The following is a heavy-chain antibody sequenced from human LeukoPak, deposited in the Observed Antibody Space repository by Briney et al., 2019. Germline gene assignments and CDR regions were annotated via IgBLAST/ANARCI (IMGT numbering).Heavy chain of an antibody. V-gene: IGHV3-21*01. CDR1: GFTFSSYS. CDR2: ISSSSSYI. Sequence: GGSLRLSCAASGFTFSSYSMNWVRQAPGKGLEWVSSISSSSSYIYYADSVKGRFTISRDNAKNSLYLQMNSLRAEDTAAYYCAGTLSSGWTIGYWGQGTLVTVSS. J-gene: IGHJ4*02. D-gene: IGHD6-19*01. CDR3: AGTLSSGWTIGY.